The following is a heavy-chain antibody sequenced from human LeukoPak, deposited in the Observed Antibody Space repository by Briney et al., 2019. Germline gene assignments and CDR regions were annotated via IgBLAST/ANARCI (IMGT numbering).Heavy chain of an antibody. CDR1: GGSISIYY. V-gene: IGHV4-59*01. CDR3: VRDRELYY. CDR2: VYNSGST. J-gene: IGHJ4*02. D-gene: IGHD1-26*01. Sequence: SETLSLTCSVSGGSISIYYWSWIRQPPGKGLEWIGYVYNSGSTDYNPSLKSRVTISVDTSKNQFSLKVNSVTASDTAMYYCVRDRELYYWGQGILVTVSS.